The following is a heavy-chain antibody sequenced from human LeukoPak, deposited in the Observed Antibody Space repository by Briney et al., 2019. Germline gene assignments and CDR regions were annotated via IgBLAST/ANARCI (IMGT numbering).Heavy chain of an antibody. CDR3: ARGVRRGITIFGVVGGWFDP. Sequence: PSETLSLTCTVCGGSISSDYWSWIRQPAGKGLEWIGRIYTNESTNYNPSLKSRVTMSVDTSKNQLSLKMISVTDADTAVYYCARGVRRGITIFGVVGGWFDPWGQGTLVTVSS. CDR1: GGSISSDY. V-gene: IGHV4-4*07. CDR2: IYTNEST. J-gene: IGHJ5*02. D-gene: IGHD3-3*01.